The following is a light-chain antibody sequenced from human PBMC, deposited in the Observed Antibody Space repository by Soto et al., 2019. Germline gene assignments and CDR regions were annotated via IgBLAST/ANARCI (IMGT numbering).Light chain of an antibody. V-gene: IGLV1-44*01. CDR3: AAWDGSLSVVL. J-gene: IGLJ2*01. CDR2: NDN. CDR1: SCSIGSNA. Sequence: QSVLTQSPSASGTPGQRVTISCSGSSCSIGSNAVNWYQHIPGMTPKLLIHNDNQRPSGVPDRFSGSKSGTSASLAISGLQSEDEADYYCAAWDGSLSVVLFGGGTKLTVL.